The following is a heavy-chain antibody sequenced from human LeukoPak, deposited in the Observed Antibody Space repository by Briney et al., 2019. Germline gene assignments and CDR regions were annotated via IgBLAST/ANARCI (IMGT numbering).Heavy chain of an antibody. J-gene: IGHJ4*02. V-gene: IGHV1-18*01. CDR1: GFTYTSYG. CDR2: ITTYNGNT. CDR3: AAGFLEWFSDY. Sequence: VASVKVSCKASGFTYTSYGISWVRQAPGQGLEWMGWITTYNGNTNYAQKFQGRVTMTTDTSTSTAYMELRSLRSDDTAVYYCAAGFLEWFSDYWGQGTLVTVSS. D-gene: IGHD3-3*01.